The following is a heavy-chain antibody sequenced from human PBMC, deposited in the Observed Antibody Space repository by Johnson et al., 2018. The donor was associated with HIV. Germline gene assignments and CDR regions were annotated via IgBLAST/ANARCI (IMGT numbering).Heavy chain of an antibody. D-gene: IGHD5-18*01. J-gene: IGHJ3*02. CDR3: AKTTSYGGALDI. CDR1: GFTFSSYA. CDR2: ISYDGSNK. Sequence: QVQLVESGGGVVQPGGSLRLSCAASGFTFSSYAMHWVRQAPGKGLEWVAVISYDGSNKYYADSVKGRFTISRDNSKNTLYMQMNSLRAEDTAVYLCAKTTSYGGALDIWGQGRMVTVS. V-gene: IGHV3-30-3*02.